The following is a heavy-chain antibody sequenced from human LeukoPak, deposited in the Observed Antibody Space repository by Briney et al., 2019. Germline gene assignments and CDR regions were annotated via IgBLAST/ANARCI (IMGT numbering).Heavy chain of an antibody. CDR3: AKENRYSGGDGIRNGMDV. V-gene: IGHV1-2*02. CDR1: GYTFTGYY. CDR2: INPNSGAT. D-gene: IGHD2-21*01. Sequence: ASVKVSCKASGYTFTGYYIHWVRQAPGQGLEWMGWINPNSGATKYAQKFRDRVTVTRDTSISTAYMEVSGLRPDDTAVYYCAKENRYSGGDGIRNGMDVWGQGTTVTVSS. J-gene: IGHJ6*02.